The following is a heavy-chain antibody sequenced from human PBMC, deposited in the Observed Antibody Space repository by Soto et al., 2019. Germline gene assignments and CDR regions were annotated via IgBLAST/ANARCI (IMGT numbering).Heavy chain of an antibody. D-gene: IGHD6-19*01. J-gene: IGHJ4*02. V-gene: IGHV3-21*01. CDR3: ARDGPHSSGWSPEPFDY. CDR2: ISSSSSYI. CDR1: GFTFSSYS. Sequence: GGSLRLSCAASGFTFSSYSMNWVRQAPGKGLEWVSSISSSSSYIYYADSVKGRFTISRDNAKNSLYLQMNSLRAEDTAVYYCARDGPHSSGWSPEPFDYWGQGTLVTVSS.